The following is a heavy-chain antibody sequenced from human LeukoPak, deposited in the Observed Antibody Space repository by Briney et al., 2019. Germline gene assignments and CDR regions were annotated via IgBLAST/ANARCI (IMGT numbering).Heavy chain of an antibody. V-gene: IGHV3-21*04. J-gene: IGHJ4*02. CDR3: AKDLHD. CDR1: GFTFSRYS. Sequence: GGSLRLSCAASGFTFSRYSMNWVRQAPGKGLEWVSSISSSSGYIYYADSVKGRFTISRDNSKNTLYLQMNSLRAEDTAVYYCAKDLHDWGQGTLVTVSS. CDR2: ISSSSGYI.